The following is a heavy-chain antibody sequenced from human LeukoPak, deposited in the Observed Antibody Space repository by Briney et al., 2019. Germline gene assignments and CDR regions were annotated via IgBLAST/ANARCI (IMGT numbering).Heavy chain of an antibody. V-gene: IGHV3-7*03. CDR1: GFTFSSYW. CDR3: ARGVPYDFWSGYYKGLVDY. Sequence: GGSLRLSCAASGFTFSSYWMSWFRQAPGKGLEWVANIKQDGSEKYYVDSVRGRFTISRDNAKNSLYLQMNSLRAEDTAVYYCARGVPYDFWSGYYKGLVDYWGQGTLVTVSS. D-gene: IGHD3-3*01. CDR2: IKQDGSEK. J-gene: IGHJ4*02.